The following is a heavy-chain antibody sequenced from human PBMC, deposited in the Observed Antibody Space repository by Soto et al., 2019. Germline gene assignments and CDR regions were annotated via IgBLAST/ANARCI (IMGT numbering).Heavy chain of an antibody. Sequence: PGESLKISCKGSGYSFTSYWIGWVRQMPGKGLEWMGIIYPGDSDTRYSPSFQGQVTISADKSISTAYLQWSSLKASDTAMYYCARLLPAAIFGGRYYFDYWGQGTLVTVSS. CDR3: ARLLPAAIFGGRYYFDY. CDR2: IYPGDSDT. CDR1: GYSFTSYW. D-gene: IGHD2-2*01. J-gene: IGHJ4*02. V-gene: IGHV5-51*01.